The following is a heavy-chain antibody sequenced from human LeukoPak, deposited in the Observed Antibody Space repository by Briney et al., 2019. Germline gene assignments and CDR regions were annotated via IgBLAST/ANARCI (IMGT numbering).Heavy chain of an antibody. CDR3: AKSGRDIVVVPAAT. J-gene: IGHJ5*02. CDR1: GFTFSSYA. D-gene: IGHD2-2*01. CDR2: ISGSGGST. V-gene: IGHV3-23*01. Sequence: PGGSLRLSCAASGFTFSSYAMSWVRQAPGKGLEWVSAISGSGGSTYYADSVKGRFTISRDNSKNTLYLQMNSLRAEDTAVYYCAKSGRDIVVVPAATWGQGTLVTVSS.